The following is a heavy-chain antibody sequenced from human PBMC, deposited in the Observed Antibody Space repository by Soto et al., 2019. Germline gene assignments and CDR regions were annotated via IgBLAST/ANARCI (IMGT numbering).Heavy chain of an antibody. J-gene: IGHJ6*02. D-gene: IGHD2-21*01. CDR1: GFSLSIAW. Sequence: GGPLRLSCAASGFSLSIAWMNWVREVPGKGREWVGRIKRTIDGETADWAAPVKGRFTISRVDSENPLYLEMNSLKTEDTAVYYCTADRVITTDYGLDVWGQGTTVTVSS. V-gene: IGHV3-15*07. CDR2: IKRTIDGETA. CDR3: TADRVITTDYGLDV.